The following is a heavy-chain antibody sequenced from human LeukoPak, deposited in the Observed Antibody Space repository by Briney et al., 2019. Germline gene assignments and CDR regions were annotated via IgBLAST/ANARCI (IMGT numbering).Heavy chain of an antibody. CDR2: ISGSGGST. CDR1: GFTFSSYA. D-gene: IGHD6-19*01. V-gene: IGHV3-23*01. J-gene: IGHJ4*02. Sequence: GGSLRLSCAASGFTFSSYAMSWVRQAPGKGLEWVSVISGSGGSTYYADSVKGRFTISRDNSKNTLYLQMNSLRAEDTAVYYCAKDQGSGWYRVDFDYWGQGTLVTVSS. CDR3: AKDQGSGWYRVDFDY.